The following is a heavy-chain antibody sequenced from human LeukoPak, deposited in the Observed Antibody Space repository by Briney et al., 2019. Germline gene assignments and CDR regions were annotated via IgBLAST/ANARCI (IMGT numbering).Heavy chain of an antibody. Sequence: PGGSLRLSYAASGFTLSSSWMHWVRQAPGKGLVWVSRIDSDGSSTNYADSVKGRFTISRDNAKNTVYLHMNSLRAEDTAVYYCAPNWFDPWGQGTLVTVSS. CDR1: GFTLSSSW. J-gene: IGHJ5*02. CDR2: IDSDGSST. V-gene: IGHV3-74*01. CDR3: APNWFDP.